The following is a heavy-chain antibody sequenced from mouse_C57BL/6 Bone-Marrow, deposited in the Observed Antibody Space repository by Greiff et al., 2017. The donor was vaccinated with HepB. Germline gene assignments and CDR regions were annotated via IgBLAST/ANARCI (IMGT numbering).Heavy chain of an antibody. J-gene: IGHJ4*01. CDR1: GFTFSDYG. CDR3: ARQGGGPNAMDY. CDR2: ISNLAYSI. Sequence: DVKLQESGGGLVQPGGSLKLSCAASGFTFSDYGMAWVRQAPRKGPEWVAFISNLAYSIYYADTVTGRFTISRENAKNTLYLEMSSLRSEDTAMYYCARQGGGPNAMDYWGQGTSVTVSS. V-gene: IGHV5-15*01.